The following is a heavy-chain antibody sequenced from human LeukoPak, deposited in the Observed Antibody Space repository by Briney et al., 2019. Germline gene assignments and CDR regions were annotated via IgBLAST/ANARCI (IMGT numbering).Heavy chain of an antibody. CDR3: ARVSYYGSGSYLY. Sequence: GASVKVSCKASGYTFTVYYMHWVRQAPGQGLEWMGWINPNSGGTNYAQKFQGRVTMTRDTSISTAYMELSRLRSDDTAVYYCARVSYYGSGSYLYWGQGTLVTVSS. J-gene: IGHJ4*02. V-gene: IGHV1-2*02. CDR1: GYTFTVYY. D-gene: IGHD3-10*01. CDR2: INPNSGGT.